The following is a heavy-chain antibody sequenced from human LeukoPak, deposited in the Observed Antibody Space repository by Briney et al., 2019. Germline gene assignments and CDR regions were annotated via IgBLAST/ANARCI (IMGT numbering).Heavy chain of an antibody. CDR2: ISYDGSNK. Sequence: QSGRSLRLSCAASGFTLSSYGMHWVRQAPGKGLVWVALISYDGSNKYYADSVKGRFTISRDNSKNTLYLQMNSLRAEDTAVYYCAKEVDTAIFLIDYWGQGTLVTVSS. D-gene: IGHD5-18*01. CDR3: AKEVDTAIFLIDY. J-gene: IGHJ4*02. V-gene: IGHV3-30*18. CDR1: GFTLSSYG.